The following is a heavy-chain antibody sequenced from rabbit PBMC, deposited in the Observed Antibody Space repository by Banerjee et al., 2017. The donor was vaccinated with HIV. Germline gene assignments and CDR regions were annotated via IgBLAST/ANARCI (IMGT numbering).Heavy chain of an antibody. CDR1: GFTLSSYW. Sequence: QSLEESGGDLVKPGASLTLTCTASGFTLSSYWMCWVRQAPGKGLEWIACINTSSGNTVYANWAKGRFTISKTSWTTVTLQMTSLTAADTATHFCARDLAGVIGWNFNLWGPGTLVTVS. CDR3: ARDLAGVIGWNFNL. D-gene: IGHD4-1*01. CDR2: INTSSGNT. V-gene: IGHV1S40*01. J-gene: IGHJ4*01.